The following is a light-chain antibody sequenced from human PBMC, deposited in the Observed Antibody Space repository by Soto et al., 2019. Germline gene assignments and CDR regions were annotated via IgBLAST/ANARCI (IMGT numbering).Light chain of an antibody. J-gene: IGKJ5*01. CDR1: QDVGKW. Sequence: DVQMTHSPPSASASVLDTVTRTFLASQDVGKWLAWYQQKPGKAPTLLIHGASSLQSGVPPRYSGSGYGTDFTLTISSLQPEDFATYYCQQANSFPIKFGKGTRLGIK. V-gene: IGKV1-12*01. CDR2: GAS. CDR3: QQANSFPIK.